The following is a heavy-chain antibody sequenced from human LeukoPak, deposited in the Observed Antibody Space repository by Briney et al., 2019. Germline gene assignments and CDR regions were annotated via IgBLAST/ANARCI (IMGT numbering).Heavy chain of an antibody. CDR1: GYTFTSYD. Sequence: GASVKVSCKASGYTFTSYDINWVRQAPGQGLEWMGWMGPDSDNRNFAQRFQGRVTMTSDTSISTAYMELSSLSSDDTAVYYCAVRAHYFGWGTNAFDTWGQGTMVIVSS. CDR3: AVRAHYFGWGTNAFDT. J-gene: IGHJ3*02. D-gene: IGHD2/OR15-2a*01. CDR2: MGPDSDNR. V-gene: IGHV1-8*01.